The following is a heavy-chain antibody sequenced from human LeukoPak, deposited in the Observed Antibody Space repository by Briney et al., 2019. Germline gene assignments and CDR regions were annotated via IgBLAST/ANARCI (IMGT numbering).Heavy chain of an antibody. Sequence: SETLSLTCTVSGGSISTSNYYWGWIRQPPGKGLEWIGEINHSGSTNYNPSLKSRVTISVDTSKNQFSLKLSSVTAADTAVYYCARLVRPRGPRRIGYYMDVWGKGTTVTISS. D-gene: IGHD3-10*01. CDR2: INHSGST. V-gene: IGHV4-39*07. CDR1: GGSISTSNYY. CDR3: ARLVRPRGPRRIGYYMDV. J-gene: IGHJ6*03.